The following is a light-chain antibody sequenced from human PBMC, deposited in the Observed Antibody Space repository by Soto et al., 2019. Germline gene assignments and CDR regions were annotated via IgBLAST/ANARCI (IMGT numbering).Light chain of an antibody. Sequence: DIVMTQSPDSLAVSLGERATINCKSSQSILYSSNNKNHLAWFQQKPGLPTKLPIYLASTRESGVPDRFSGSGSGTDFTLTISGLRAEDVAVYYCQQYYSAPFFSQGTKLEIK. CDR1: QSILYSSNNKNH. J-gene: IGKJ2*01. CDR2: LAS. V-gene: IGKV4-1*01. CDR3: QQYYSAPF.